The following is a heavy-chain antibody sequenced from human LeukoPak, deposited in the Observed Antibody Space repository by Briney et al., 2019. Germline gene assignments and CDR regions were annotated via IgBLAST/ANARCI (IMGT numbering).Heavy chain of an antibody. D-gene: IGHD2-2*01. CDR3: TRESPLGYCSSTSCYYYYGMDV. CDR1: GFTFGDYA. V-gene: IGHV3-49*03. Sequence: GRSLRLSCTASGFTFGDYAMSWFRQAPGKGLEWVGFIRSKAYGGTTEYAASVKGRFTISRDDSKSIAYLQMNSLKTEDTAVYYCTRESPLGYCSSTSCYYYYGMDVWGQGTTVTVSS. J-gene: IGHJ6*02. CDR2: IRSKAYGGTT.